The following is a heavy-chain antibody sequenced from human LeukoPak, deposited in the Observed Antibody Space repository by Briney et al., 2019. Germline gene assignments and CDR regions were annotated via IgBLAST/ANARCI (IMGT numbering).Heavy chain of an antibody. CDR2: IYYSGST. CDR3: ARDKDYYGSGSSPSFDY. CDR1: GGSISSSSYY. Sequence: SETLSLTCTVSGGSISSSSYYWGWIRQPPGKGLEWIGSIYYSGSTYYNPSLKSRVTISVDTSKNQFSLKLSSVTAADTAVCYCARDKDYYGSGSSPSFDYWGQGTLVTVSS. V-gene: IGHV4-39*07. D-gene: IGHD3-10*01. J-gene: IGHJ4*02.